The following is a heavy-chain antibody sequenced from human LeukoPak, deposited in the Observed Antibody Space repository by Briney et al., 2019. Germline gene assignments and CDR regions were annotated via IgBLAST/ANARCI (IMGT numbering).Heavy chain of an antibody. D-gene: IGHD3-10*01. CDR2: ISYTGNT. CDR1: GGSISTYY. CDR3: TRGXXATYGRIDP. J-gene: IGHJ5*02. Sequence: SDTLSLTCTVSGGSISTYYWSWIRQPPGKGLEWIGYISYTGNTNYNPSLKSRVTISVDTSKNQFSLKLTSVTAADTAVYFCTRGXXATYGRIDPWGQGTLVTV. V-gene: IGHV4-59*07.